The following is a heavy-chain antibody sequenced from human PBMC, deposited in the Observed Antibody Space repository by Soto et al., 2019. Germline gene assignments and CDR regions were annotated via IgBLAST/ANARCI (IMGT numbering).Heavy chain of an antibody. Sequence: QVQLQESGPGLVKPSENLSLTYTVSGGSVSSYYWSWIRQPPGKGLEWIGYIYYSGSTNYNPSLKSRVTISVDTSKNQFSLKLSSVTAADTAVYYCARRYGGNLDYWGQGTLVTVSS. CDR2: IYYSGST. V-gene: IGHV4-59*08. CDR3: ARRYGGNLDY. D-gene: IGHD2-15*01. CDR1: GGSVSSYY. J-gene: IGHJ4*02.